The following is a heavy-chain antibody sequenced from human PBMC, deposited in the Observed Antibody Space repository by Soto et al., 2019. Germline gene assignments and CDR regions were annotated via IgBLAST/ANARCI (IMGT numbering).Heavy chain of an antibody. V-gene: IGHV3-23*01. CDR3: AGQEGIAAAGTVNY. CDR2: ISGSGGST. J-gene: IGHJ4*02. Sequence: GGSLRLSCAASGFTFSSYAMSWVRQAPGKGLEWVSAISGSGGSTYYADSVKGRFTISRDNSKNTLYLQMNSLRAEDTAVYYCAGQEGIAAAGTVNYWGQGTLVTVSS. D-gene: IGHD6-13*01. CDR1: GFTFSSYA.